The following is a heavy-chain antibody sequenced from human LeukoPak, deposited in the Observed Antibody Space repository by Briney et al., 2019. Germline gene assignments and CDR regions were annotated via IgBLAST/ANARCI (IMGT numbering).Heavy chain of an antibody. CDR2: IYYSGST. J-gene: IGHJ4*02. CDR1: GGSITHYY. CDR3: ARDTYYYDSSGQRGFDY. V-gene: IGHV4-4*07. D-gene: IGHD3-22*01. Sequence: SETLSLTCTVSGGSITHYYWSWIRQPAGKGLEWIGRIYYSGSTNYNPSLKSRVTISVDTSKNQFSLKLSSVTAADTAVYYCARDTYYYDSSGQRGFDYWGQGTLVTVSS.